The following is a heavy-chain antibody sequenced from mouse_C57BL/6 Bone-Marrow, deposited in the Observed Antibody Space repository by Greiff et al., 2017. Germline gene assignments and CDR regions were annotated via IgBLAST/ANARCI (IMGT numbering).Heavy chain of an antibody. D-gene: IGHD1-1*01. CDR1: GYTFTSYW. CDR2: IDPSDSET. V-gene: IGHV1-52*01. Sequence: QVQLQQPGAELVRPGSSVKLSCKASGYTFTSYWMHWVKQRPIQGLEWIGNIDPSDSETHYTQKFKDKATLTVDKPTSKAYMQLSSLTSEDSAVYYCARGHYYGSSYGYFDVWGTGTTVTVSS. CDR3: ARGHYYGSSYGYFDV. J-gene: IGHJ1*03.